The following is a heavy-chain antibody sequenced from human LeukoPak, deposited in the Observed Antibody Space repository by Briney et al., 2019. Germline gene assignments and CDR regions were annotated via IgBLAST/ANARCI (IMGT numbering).Heavy chain of an antibody. V-gene: IGHV5-51*01. CDR1: GYSFTSYW. CDR2: IYPGDSDT. J-gene: IGHJ4*02. Sequence: GESLKISCKGSGYSFTSYWIGWVRQMPGKGLEWMGIIYPGDSDTRYSPSFQGQVTISADKSISTAYLQWSSLKASDTAMYYCATYYDSRGYFIDYGGQGPLVTVSS. CDR3: ATYYDSRGYFIDY. D-gene: IGHD3-22*01.